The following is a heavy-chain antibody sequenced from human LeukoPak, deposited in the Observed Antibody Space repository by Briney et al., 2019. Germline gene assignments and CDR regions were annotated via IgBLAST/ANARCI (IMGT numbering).Heavy chain of an antibody. J-gene: IGHJ4*02. V-gene: IGHV4-59*01. CDR2: IYYSGST. D-gene: IGHD4-17*01. CDR1: GGSISSYY. Sequence: PSETLSLTCTVAGGSISSYYWSWIRQPPGRGLEWIGYIYYSGSTIYNPSLKSRVTISVDTSNTQFPLTLSSVTAADTAVSYCARYGDYVFDLWGQGTLATVSS. CDR3: ARYGDYVFDL.